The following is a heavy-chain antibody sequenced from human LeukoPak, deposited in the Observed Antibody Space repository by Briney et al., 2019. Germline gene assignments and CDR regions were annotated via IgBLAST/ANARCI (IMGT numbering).Heavy chain of an antibody. V-gene: IGHV3-23*01. Sequence: GGSLRLSCAASGFTFSTYAMTWVRQAPGKGLAWVSTISGRGDNTYYADSVKGRFTISRDNSNNTLYLQMDSLRAEDTAFYFCAKAKDYYYDSSGFYDYWGQGALVTVSS. CDR1: GFTFSTYA. D-gene: IGHD3-22*01. CDR2: ISGRGDNT. CDR3: AKAKDYYYDSSGFYDY. J-gene: IGHJ4*02.